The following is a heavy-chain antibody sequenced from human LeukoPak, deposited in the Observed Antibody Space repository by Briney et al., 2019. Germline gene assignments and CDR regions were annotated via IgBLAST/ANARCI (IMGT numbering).Heavy chain of an antibody. D-gene: IGHD6-19*01. J-gene: IGHJ4*02. CDR2: ISGSGGST. CDR3: AKGSGDFYYFDY. V-gene: IGHV3-23*01. CDR1: EFTFSSYA. Sequence: GGSLRLSCAASEFTFSSYAMSWVRQAPGKGLEWVSAISGSGGSTYYADSVKGRFTISRDNSKNTLYLQMNSLRAEDTAVYYCAKGSGDFYYFDYWGQGTLVTVSS.